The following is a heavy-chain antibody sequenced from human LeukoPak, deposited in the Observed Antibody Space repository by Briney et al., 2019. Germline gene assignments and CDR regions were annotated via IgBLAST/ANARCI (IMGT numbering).Heavy chain of an antibody. CDR3: ARYGSGSYLDI. J-gene: IGHJ3*02. Sequence: NSSGTLSLTCAVSGGSISSTNWWSWVRQPPGKGLEWIGEIYHSGSTNYNPSLNSRVTISVDKSKNQFSLKLSSVTAADTAVYYCARYGSGSYLDIWGQGTMVTVSS. CDR2: IYHSGST. V-gene: IGHV4-4*02. CDR1: GGSISSTNW. D-gene: IGHD3-10*01.